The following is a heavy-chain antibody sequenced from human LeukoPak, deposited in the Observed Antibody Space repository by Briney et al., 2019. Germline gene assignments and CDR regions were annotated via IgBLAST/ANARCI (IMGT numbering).Heavy chain of an antibody. CDR2: INSDGSST. CDR1: GFTFSSYW. D-gene: IGHD3-3*01. J-gene: IGHJ6*02. CDR3: ARVGYYDFWSGYSFYYYYGMDV. Sequence: PGGSLRLSCAASGFTFSSYWMHWVRQAPGKGLVWVSRINSDGSSTSYADSEKGRFTISRDNAKNTLYLQMNSLRAEDTAVYYCARVGYYDFWSGYSFYYYYGMDVWGQGTTVTVSS. V-gene: IGHV3-74*01.